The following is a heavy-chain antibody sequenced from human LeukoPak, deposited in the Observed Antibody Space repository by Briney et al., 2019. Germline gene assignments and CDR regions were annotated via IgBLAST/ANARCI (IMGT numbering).Heavy chain of an antibody. J-gene: IGHJ6*04. V-gene: IGHV4-4*07. CDR2: IYTSGST. CDR3: ARDLWSYGSGTLAQMDV. D-gene: IGHD3-10*01. CDR1: GGSFSGYY. Sequence: SETLSLTCAVYGGSFSGYYWSWIRQPAGKGLEWIGRIYTSGSTNYNPSLKSRVTISVDTSKNQFSLKLSSVTAADTAVYYCARDLWSYGSGTLAQMDVWGKGTAVTISS.